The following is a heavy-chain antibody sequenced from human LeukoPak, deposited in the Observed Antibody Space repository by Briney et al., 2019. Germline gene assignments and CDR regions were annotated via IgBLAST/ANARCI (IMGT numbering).Heavy chain of an antibody. D-gene: IGHD2-15*01. CDR2: IIPIFGTA. J-gene: IGHJ6*03. Sequence: SVKASCKASGGTFSSYAISWVRQAPGQGLEWMGGIIPIFGTANYAQKFQGRVTITTDESTSTAYMELSSLRSEDTAVYYCASGAAIYYYYMDVWGKGTTVTVSS. V-gene: IGHV1-69*05. CDR3: ASGAAIYYYYMDV. CDR1: GGTFSSYA.